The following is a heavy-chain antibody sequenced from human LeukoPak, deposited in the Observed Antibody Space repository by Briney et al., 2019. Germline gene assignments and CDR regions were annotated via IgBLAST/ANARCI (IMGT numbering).Heavy chain of an antibody. CDR1: GGTFSSYA. J-gene: IGHJ4*02. V-gene: IGHV1-69*04. CDR3: APSVIGRGIEGPTAFDY. CDR2: IIPILGIA. D-gene: IGHD1-26*01. Sequence: ASVKVSCKASGGTFSSYAISWVRQAPGQGLEWMGRIIPILGIANYAQKFQGRVTITAGKSTSTAYMELSSLRSEDTAVYYCAPSVIGRGIEGPTAFDYWGQGTLVTVSS.